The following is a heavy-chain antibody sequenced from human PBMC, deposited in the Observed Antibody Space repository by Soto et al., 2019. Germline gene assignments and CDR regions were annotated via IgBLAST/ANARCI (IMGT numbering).Heavy chain of an antibody. CDR1: GGSFSGYY. CDR3: ARGQRYFDWLLWAFDY. J-gene: IGHJ4*02. V-gene: IGHV4-34*01. CDR2: INHSGST. Sequence: EQLQQWGAGLLKPSETLSLTCAVYGGSFSGYYWSWIRQPPGKGLEWIGEINHSGSTNYNPSLKSRVTISVDTSKTQFSLKLSSVTAADTAVYYCARGQRYFDWLLWAFDYWGQGTLVTVSS. D-gene: IGHD3-9*01.